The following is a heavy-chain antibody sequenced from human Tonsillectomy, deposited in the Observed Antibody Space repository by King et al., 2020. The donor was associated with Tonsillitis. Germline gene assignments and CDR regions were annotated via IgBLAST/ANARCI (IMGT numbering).Heavy chain of an antibody. D-gene: IGHD3/OR15-3a*01. J-gene: IGHJ6*02. V-gene: IGHV1-46*01. Sequence: VQLVESGAEVRTPGASVKISCKASGYNFTTYYIHWVRQAPGQGFEWMGIINPSGGSTSYTHKFKGRVPVTRDTSTSTSYMKLSSLRYEDTDVYYCSWTGPLHRSYFYGMDVWGQGTTVTVSS. CDR1: GYNFTTYY. CDR2: INPSGGST. CDR3: SWTGPLHRSYFYGMDV.